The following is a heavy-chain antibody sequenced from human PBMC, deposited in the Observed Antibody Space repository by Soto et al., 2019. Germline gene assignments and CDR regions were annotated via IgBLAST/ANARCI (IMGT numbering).Heavy chain of an antibody. V-gene: IGHV4-4*02. J-gene: IGHJ4*02. CDR2: IYHSGST. Sequence: SETRWLTGAVCGGCISGSEWWSWVRQPPGKGLEWIGEIYHSGSTNYNPSLKSRVTISVDKSTNQFSLKLSSVTAADTAVYYCARDASGPFDYWGQGTLVTVS. CDR1: GGCISGSEW. CDR3: ARDASGPFDY. D-gene: IGHD6-19*01.